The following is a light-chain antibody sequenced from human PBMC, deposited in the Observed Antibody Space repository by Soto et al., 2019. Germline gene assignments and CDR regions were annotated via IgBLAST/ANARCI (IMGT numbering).Light chain of an antibody. J-gene: IGKJ4*01. CDR3: MQATHWPVT. CDR2: RVS. V-gene: IGKV2-30*01. CDR1: QSLLFRDGNTY. Sequence: DVVMTQSPLSLPVTLGQPASISCRSSQSLLFRDGNTYLIWFQQRPGQSPRRLINRVSERDSGVPDRFSGSGTDTYFTLKISRVEAEDVGVYYCMQATHWPVTFGGGTTVEIK.